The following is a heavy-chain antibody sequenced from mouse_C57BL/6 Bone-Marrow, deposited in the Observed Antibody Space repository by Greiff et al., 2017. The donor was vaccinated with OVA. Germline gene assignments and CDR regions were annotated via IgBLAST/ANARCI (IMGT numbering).Heavy chain of an antibody. J-gene: IGHJ3*01. CDR3: ARNGEIYYYGSSFAWFAY. CDR2: IWSGGST. D-gene: IGHD1-1*01. Sequence: QVQLQQSGPGLVQPSQSLSITCTVSGFSLTSYGVHWVRQSPGKGLEWLGVIWSGGSTDYNAAFISRLSISKDNSKSQVFFKMNSLQADDTAIYYCARNGEIYYYGSSFAWFAYWAKGLWSLSLQ. V-gene: IGHV2-2*01. CDR1: GFSLTSYG.